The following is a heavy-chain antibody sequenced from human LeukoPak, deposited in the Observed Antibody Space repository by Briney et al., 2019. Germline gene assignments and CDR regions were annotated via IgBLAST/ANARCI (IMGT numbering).Heavy chain of an antibody. V-gene: IGHV4-59*08. CDR3: ARHPFSSPFDY. CDR1: GGSIFSYY. CDR2: IYHTGNS. D-gene: IGHD2/OR15-2a*01. Sequence: SETLSLTCTVSGGSIFSYYWSWIRQPPGKGLEWIGYIYHTGNSDYNPSLKSRATISLDTSKNQFSLKLTSVTAADTAVYFCARHPFSSPFDYWGQGTLVTVSS. J-gene: IGHJ4*02.